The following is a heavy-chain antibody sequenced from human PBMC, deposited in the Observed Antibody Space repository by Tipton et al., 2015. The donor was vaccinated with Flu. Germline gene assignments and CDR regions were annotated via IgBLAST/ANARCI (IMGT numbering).Heavy chain of an antibody. Sequence: LRLSCTVSGDSISTTIYYWGWVRQLPGKGLEWIGSIYYSGTTYYNPSLKSRVTISVDSSKNEFSLTLASLTAAGTAVYYCARDLWNDRRAYYYYGVDVWGQGTTVTVSS. D-gene: IGHD1-1*01. CDR2: IYYSGTT. CDR1: GDSISTTIYY. V-gene: IGHV4-39*07. J-gene: IGHJ6*02. CDR3: ARDLWNDRRAYYYYGVDV.